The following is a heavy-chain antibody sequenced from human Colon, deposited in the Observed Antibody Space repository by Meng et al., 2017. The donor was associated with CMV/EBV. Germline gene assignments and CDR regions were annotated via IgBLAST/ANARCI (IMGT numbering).Heavy chain of an antibody. D-gene: IGHD1-26*01. CDR3: AKALGFLGWGSSHDPFDI. J-gene: IGHJ3*02. V-gene: IGHV3-23*01. CDR2: ISPSGGP. Sequence: GGSLRLSCAASGFTFTSFAMSWVRQAPGKGLEWVASISPSGGPNYADSVKGRLTISRDISTNTTFLLLSDLRADDTAIYYCAKALGFLGWGSSHDPFDIWGQGTMVPSPQ. CDR1: GFTFTSFA.